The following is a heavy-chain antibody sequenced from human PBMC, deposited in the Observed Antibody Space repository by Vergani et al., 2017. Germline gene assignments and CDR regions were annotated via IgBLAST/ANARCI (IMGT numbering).Heavy chain of an antibody. CDR3: AKDGCSSTSCYTRGYYYYYMDV. CDR1: GFTFSSYS. D-gene: IGHD2-2*02. V-gene: IGHV3-21*01. CDR2: ISSSSSYI. J-gene: IGHJ6*03. Sequence: EVQLVESGGGLVKPGGSLRLSCAASGFTFSSYSMNWVRQAPGKGLEWVSSISSSSSYIYYADSVKGRFTISRDNAKNSLYLQMNSLRAEDTAVYYCAKDGCSSTSCYTRGYYYYYMDVWGKGP.